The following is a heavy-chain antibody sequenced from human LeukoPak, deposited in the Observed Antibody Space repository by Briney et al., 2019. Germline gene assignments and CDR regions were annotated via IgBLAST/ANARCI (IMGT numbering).Heavy chain of an antibody. Sequence: SETLSLTCTVSGGSINTYYWSWIRQPPGKGMEWIGYVYYKGNTNYNPSLKSRVSISVDTSKNQFSPRLRSLTAADTAVYYCARSSGSYNTHYFDSWGQGTLVTVSS. CDR1: GGSINTYY. D-gene: IGHD6-19*01. J-gene: IGHJ4*02. V-gene: IGHV4-59*01. CDR2: VYYKGNT. CDR3: ARSSGSYNTHYFDS.